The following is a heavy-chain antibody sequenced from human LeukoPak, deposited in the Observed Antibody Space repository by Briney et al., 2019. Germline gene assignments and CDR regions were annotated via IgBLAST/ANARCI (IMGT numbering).Heavy chain of an antibody. D-gene: IGHD3-22*01. CDR2: IYTSGST. J-gene: IGHJ6*03. V-gene: IGHV4-4*07. CDR1: GGSISSYY. Sequence: SETLSLTCTVSGGSISSYYWSWIRQPAGKGLEWIGRIYTSGSTNYNPSLKSRVTMSVDTSKNQFSLKPSSVTAADTAVYYCARDLSDSSGYYYYYYMDVWGKGTTVTVSS. CDR3: ARDLSDSSGYYYYYYMDV.